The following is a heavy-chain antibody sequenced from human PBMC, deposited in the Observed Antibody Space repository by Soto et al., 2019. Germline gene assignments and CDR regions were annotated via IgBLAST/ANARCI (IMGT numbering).Heavy chain of an antibody. CDR1: GFTFSNAW. V-gene: IGHV3-15*07. J-gene: IGHJ1*01. CDR2: IKTRGGGGTA. CDR3: TTDEGGTLF. D-gene: IGHD1-26*01. Sequence: EVQLVESGGGLVKPGGSLRLSCAASGFTFSNAWMNWVRQAPGKGLEWVGRIKTRGGGGTADYAAPVQGRFSISRDESRDTLYLQMNSLKTEDTAVYFCTTDEGGTLFWGQGTLVTVSS.